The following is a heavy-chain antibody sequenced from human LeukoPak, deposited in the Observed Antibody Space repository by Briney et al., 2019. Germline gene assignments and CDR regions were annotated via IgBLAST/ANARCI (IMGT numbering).Heavy chain of an antibody. Sequence: PGGSLRLSCAASGFTFSSFGMHWVRQAPGKGLEWVAVISYDGSNKYYVDSVKGRFTISRDNSKNTLYLQMNSLRAEDTAVYYCARGTTVVWKPPFDPWGQGTLVTVSS. CDR1: GFTFSSFG. CDR3: ARGTTVVWKPPFDP. D-gene: IGHD4-23*01. J-gene: IGHJ5*02. V-gene: IGHV3-30*03. CDR2: ISYDGSNK.